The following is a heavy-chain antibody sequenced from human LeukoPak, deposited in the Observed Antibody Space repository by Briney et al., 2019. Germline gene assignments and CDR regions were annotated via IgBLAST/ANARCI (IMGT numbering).Heavy chain of an antibody. D-gene: IGHD6-13*01. CDR2: ISSSSSYT. CDR3: ARESGIAAAGDY. CDR1: GFTFSDYY. J-gene: IGHJ4*02. Sequence: PGGSLRLSCAASGFTFSDYYMSWIRHAPGKGLEWVSYISSSSSYTNYADSVKGRFTISRDNAKNSLYLEMNSLRAEDTAVYYCARESGIAAAGDYWGQGTLVTVSS. V-gene: IGHV3-11*06.